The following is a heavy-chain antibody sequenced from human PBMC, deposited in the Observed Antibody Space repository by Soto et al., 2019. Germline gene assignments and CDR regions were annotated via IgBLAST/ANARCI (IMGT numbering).Heavy chain of an antibody. V-gene: IGHV4-59*01. CDR2: IYYSGST. CDR1: GGSISSYY. Sequence: SETLSLTCTVSGGSISSYYWSWIRQPPGKGLEWIGYIYYSGSTNYNPSLKSRVTISVDTSKNQFSLKLSSVTAADTAVYYCAGLTASIVGATFDYWGQGTLVTVSS. D-gene: IGHD1-26*01. CDR3: AGLTASIVGATFDY. J-gene: IGHJ4*02.